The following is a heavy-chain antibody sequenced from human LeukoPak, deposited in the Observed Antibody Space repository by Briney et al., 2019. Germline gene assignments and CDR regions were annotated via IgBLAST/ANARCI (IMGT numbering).Heavy chain of an antibody. CDR3: ARFMPVEWGIAAAGTRSSWFDP. J-gene: IGHJ5*02. CDR2: IDHSGST. D-gene: IGHD6-13*01. V-gene: IGHV4-34*01. Sequence: PSETLSLTCAVYGGSFSGYYWSWIRQPPGKGLEWIGEIDHSGSTIYNPSLKSRVTISVDTSKNQFSLKLSSVTAADTAVYYCARFMPVEWGIAAAGTRSSWFDPWGQGTLVTVSS. CDR1: GGSFSGYY.